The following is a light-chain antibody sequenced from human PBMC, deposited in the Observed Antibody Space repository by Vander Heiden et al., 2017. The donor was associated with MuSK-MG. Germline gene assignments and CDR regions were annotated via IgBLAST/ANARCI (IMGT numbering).Light chain of an antibody. J-gene: IGLJ3*02. CDR2: EVS. CDR3: SSYTSSSPWV. CDR1: SSDVGGYNY. V-gene: IGLV2-14*01. Sequence: QSALTQPASVSGSPGQSITISCTGTSSDVGGYNYVSWYQQHPGTAPKLMIYEVSNRPSGVSNRFSGSKSGNTASLTISGLQAEDEADYYCSSYTSSSPWVFGRGTKLTVL.